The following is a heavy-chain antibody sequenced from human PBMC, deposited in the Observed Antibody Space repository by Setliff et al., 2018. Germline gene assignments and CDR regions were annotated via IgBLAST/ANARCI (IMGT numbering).Heavy chain of an antibody. CDR1: GFTFSSYA. D-gene: IGHD3-22*01. CDR3: ARGRGRSYYDSSGYLYS. J-gene: IGHJ4*02. V-gene: IGHV3-23*01. CDR2: ITGSGGGT. Sequence: LSLTCAASGFTFSSYAMSWVRQAPGKGLEWVSLITGSGGGTSYADSVKGRFTISRDNAKNTLYLQMNSLRAEDTAVYYCARGRGRSYYDSSGYLYSWGQGTLVTVSS.